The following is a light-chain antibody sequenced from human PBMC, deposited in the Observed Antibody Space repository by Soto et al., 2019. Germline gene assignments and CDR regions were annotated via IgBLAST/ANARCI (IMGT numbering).Light chain of an antibody. CDR1: QSVRNW. CDR2: DSS. CDR3: QQYDGYSPQT. J-gene: IGKJ1*01. Sequence: DIQMTQSPSTLFASVGDRVTITCRASQSVRNWLAWYQQKPGRAPQLLIHDSSTLEPGVPSRFRGSGSGTEFTLTINGLQPDDFATYYCQQYDGYSPQTFGQGTKVDIK. V-gene: IGKV1-5*01.